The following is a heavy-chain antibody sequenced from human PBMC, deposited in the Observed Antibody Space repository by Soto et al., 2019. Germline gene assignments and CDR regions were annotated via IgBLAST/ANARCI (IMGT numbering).Heavy chain of an antibody. Sequence: PGGSLRLSCAASGFTFSSYAMSWVRQAPGKGLEWVSAISGSGGSTYYADSVKGRFTISRDNSKNTLYLQMNSLRAEDTAVYYSAIFPMSYDGQKEVMAFWGQGSSDTGSS. V-gene: IGHV3-23*01. CDR1: GFTFSSYA. D-gene: IGHD3-22*01. CDR3: AIFPMSYDGQKEVMAF. CDR2: ISGSGGST. J-gene: IGHJ6*02.